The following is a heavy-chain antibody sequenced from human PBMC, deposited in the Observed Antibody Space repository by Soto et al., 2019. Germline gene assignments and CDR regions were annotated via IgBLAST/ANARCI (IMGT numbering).Heavy chain of an antibody. V-gene: IGHV3-66*01. Sequence: EVQLVESGGGLVQPGGSLRLSCAASGFIVSSNYMSWVHQAPGKGLEWVSVIYTSGSTYYADSVRGRFTISRDNSKNIVYLQMNSLRAEDTAVYYCARGDGALDVWGQGTLVTVS. CDR1: GFIVSSNY. CDR3: ARGDGALDV. CDR2: IYTSGST. D-gene: IGHD3-10*01. J-gene: IGHJ3*01.